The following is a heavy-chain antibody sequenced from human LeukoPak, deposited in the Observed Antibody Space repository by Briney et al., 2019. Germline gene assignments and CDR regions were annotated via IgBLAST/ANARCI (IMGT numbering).Heavy chain of an antibody. Sequence: PGGSLRLSCAASGFTFSSYGMHWVRQAPGKGLEWVAVISYDGSNKYYADSVKGRFTISRDNSKNTLYLQMNSLRAEDTAVYYCAKDPSYGSGCYYTSSDYWGQGTLVTVSS. V-gene: IGHV3-30*18. CDR1: GFTFSSYG. CDR3: AKDPSYGSGCYYTSSDY. CDR2: ISYDGSNK. D-gene: IGHD3-10*01. J-gene: IGHJ4*02.